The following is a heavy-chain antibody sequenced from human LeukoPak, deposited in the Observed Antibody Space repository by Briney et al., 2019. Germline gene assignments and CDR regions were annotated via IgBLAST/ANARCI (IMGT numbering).Heavy chain of an antibody. CDR2: INPNSGGT. V-gene: IGHV1-2*02. J-gene: IGHJ4*02. CDR1: GYTFTGYY. CDR3: ARLYSGSYLDY. Sequence: ASVKVSCKASGYTFTGYYMHWVRQAPGRGLEWMGWINPNSGGTNYAQKSQGRVTMTRDTSISTAYMELSRLRSDDTAVYYCARLYSGSYLDYWGQGTLVTVSS. D-gene: IGHD1-26*01.